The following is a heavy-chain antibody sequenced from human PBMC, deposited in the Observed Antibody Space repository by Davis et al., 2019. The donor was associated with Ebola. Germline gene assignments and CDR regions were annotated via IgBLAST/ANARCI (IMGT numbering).Heavy chain of an antibody. CDR3: AKDDKFAAVGPRGVDH. J-gene: IGHJ4*02. CDR2: ISYDGSNE. CDR1: EFTFNNYA. V-gene: IGHV3-30*04. D-gene: IGHD3-16*01. Sequence: GGSLRLSCAVSEFTFNNYALHWVRQAPGKGLEWVAVISYDGSNEYYADSVKGRFTMSRDNSKNTLYLQMSSLRLEDTAVYFCAKDDKFAAVGPRGVDHWGQGTQVIVSS.